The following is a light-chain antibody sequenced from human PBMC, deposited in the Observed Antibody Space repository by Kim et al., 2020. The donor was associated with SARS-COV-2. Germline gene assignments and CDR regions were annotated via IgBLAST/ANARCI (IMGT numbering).Light chain of an antibody. J-gene: IGKJ2*01. CDR2: IAS. CDR3: QQYYSLPYT. Sequence: SASVGERVTINCRASQGITNSLAWYQQIPGKSPKLLLSIASRLESGVPSRFSGSGSGTDYILTISSLQPEDFATYYCQQYYSLPYTFGQGTKLEI. CDR1: QGITNS. V-gene: IGKV1-NL1*01.